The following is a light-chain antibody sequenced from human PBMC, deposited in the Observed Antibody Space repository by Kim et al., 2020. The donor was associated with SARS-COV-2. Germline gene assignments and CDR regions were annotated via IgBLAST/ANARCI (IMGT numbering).Light chain of an antibody. CDR3: QQYGSSWT. V-gene: IGKV3-20*01. Sequence: LSPGERATLSCRASQSISSTFFAWYQQKPGQAPRLLIYAASSRATGIPDRFSGSGSATDFTLTISRLEPEDFAVYYCQQYGSSWTFGQGTKVDIK. CDR1: QSISSTF. J-gene: IGKJ1*01. CDR2: AAS.